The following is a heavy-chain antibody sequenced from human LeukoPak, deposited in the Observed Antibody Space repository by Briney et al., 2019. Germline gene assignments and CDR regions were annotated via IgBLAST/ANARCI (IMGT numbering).Heavy chain of an antibody. CDR2: INHSGST. CDR1: GGSFSGYY. J-gene: IGHJ4*02. Sequence: SETLSLTCAVYGGSFSGYYWNWIRQPPGKGLEWIGEINHSGSTNSNPSLKTRLTISVDTSKNQFSLNLHSVTAADTAVYFCARSSYHDSSESYFLPYWGQGNLVTVSS. CDR3: ARSSYHDSSESYFLPY. V-gene: IGHV4-34*01. D-gene: IGHD3-22*01.